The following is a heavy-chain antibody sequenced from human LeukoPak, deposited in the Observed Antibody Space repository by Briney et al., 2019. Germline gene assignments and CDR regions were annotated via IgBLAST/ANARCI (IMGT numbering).Heavy chain of an antibody. J-gene: IGHJ5*02. CDR2: INPSGGST. D-gene: IGHD2-2*03. CDR3: ARDLAGYCSSTSCHAKSWFDP. CDR1: GYTFTSYY. Sequence: ASVKVSCKASGYTFTSYYMHWVRQAPGQGLEWMGIINPSGGSTSYAQKFQGRVTMTRDTSTSTVYMELSSLRSEDTAVYYCARDLAGYCSSTSCHAKSWFDPWGQGTLVTVSS. V-gene: IGHV1-46*01.